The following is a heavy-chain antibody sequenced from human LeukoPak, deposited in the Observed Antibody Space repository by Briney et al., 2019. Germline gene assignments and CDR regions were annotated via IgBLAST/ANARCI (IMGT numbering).Heavy chain of an antibody. Sequence: PGGSLRLSCAASGFTFDDYAMHWVRRAPGKGLEWVSLISWDGGNTYYADSVKGRFTISRDNSKNSLYLQMNSLRAQDTALYYCAKDFSREGVGATFDYWGQGTLVTVSS. V-gene: IGHV3-43D*04. CDR2: ISWDGGNT. CDR3: AKDFSREGVGATFDY. CDR1: GFTFDDYA. J-gene: IGHJ4*02. D-gene: IGHD1-26*01.